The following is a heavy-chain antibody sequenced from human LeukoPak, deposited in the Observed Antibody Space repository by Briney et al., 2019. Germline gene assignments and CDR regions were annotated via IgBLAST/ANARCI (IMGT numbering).Heavy chain of an antibody. Sequence: ASVKVFCKASGYTFTSYYMHWVRQAPGQGLEWMGIINPSGGSTSYAQKFQGRVTMTRDTSTSTVYMELSSLRSEDTAVYYCARDMGSVVVPAANDYWGQGTLVTVSS. D-gene: IGHD2-2*01. CDR2: INPSGGST. J-gene: IGHJ4*02. CDR3: ARDMGSVVVPAANDY. CDR1: GYTFTSYY. V-gene: IGHV1-46*01.